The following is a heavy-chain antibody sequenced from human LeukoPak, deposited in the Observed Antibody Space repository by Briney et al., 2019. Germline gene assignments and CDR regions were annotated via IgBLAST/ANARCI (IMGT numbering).Heavy chain of an antibody. J-gene: IGHJ4*02. D-gene: IGHD5-24*01. CDR2: ISGSGGST. Sequence: PGGSLRLSCAASGFTFSNYAMSWVRQAPGKGLEWVSAISGSGGSTYYADSVKGRFTISRDNSKNTLYLQMNSLRAEDTAVYYCAKDPWRWLQFWGNGFDYWGQGTLVTVSS. V-gene: IGHV3-23*01. CDR3: AKDPWRWLQFWGNGFDY. CDR1: GFTFSNYA.